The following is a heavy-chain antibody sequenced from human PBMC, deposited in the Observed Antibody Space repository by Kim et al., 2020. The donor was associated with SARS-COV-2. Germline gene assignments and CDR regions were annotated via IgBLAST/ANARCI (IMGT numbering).Heavy chain of an antibody. V-gene: IGHV1-69*04. CDR1: GGTFSSYA. Sequence: SVKVSCKASGGTFSSYAISWVRQAPGQGLEWMGRIIPILGIANYAQKFQGRVTITADKSTSTAYMELSSLRSEDTAVYYCARDPGDYDILTGLRPTGYYYYDNGMDVWGQGTTVTVSS. J-gene: IGHJ6*02. CDR3: ARDPGDYDILTGLRPTGYYYYDNGMDV. D-gene: IGHD3-9*01. CDR2: IIPILGIA.